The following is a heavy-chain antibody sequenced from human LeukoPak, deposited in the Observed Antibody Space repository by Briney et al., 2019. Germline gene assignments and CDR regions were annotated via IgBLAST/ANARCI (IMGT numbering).Heavy chain of an antibody. CDR1: GGSISSYC. J-gene: IGHJ4*02. Sequence: PSETLSLTCTVSGGSISSYCWSWIRQPPGKGLEWIGYIYYSGSTNYNPSLKSRVTISVDTSKNHFSLKLSSVTAADTAVYYCARWRSSQFDYWGQGTLVTVSS. CDR2: IYYSGST. V-gene: IGHV4-59*08. CDR3: ARWRSSQFDY.